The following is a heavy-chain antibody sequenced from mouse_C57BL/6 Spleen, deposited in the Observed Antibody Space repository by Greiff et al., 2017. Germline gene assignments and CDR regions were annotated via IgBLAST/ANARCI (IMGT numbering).Heavy chain of an antibody. CDR3: TRYGSSSWCAY. D-gene: IGHD1-1*01. V-gene: IGHV1-15*01. CDR2: IDPETGGT. Sequence: VQLQQSGAELVRPGASVTLSCKASGYTFTDYEMHWVKQTPVHGLEWIGAIDPETGGTAYNQKFKGKAILTADKSSSTAYMELRSLTSEDSAVYYCTRYGSSSWCAYWGQGTLVTVSA. CDR1: GYTFTDYE. J-gene: IGHJ3*01.